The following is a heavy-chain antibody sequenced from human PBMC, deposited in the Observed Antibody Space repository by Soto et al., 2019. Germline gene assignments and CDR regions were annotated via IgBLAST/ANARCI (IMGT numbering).Heavy chain of an antibody. V-gene: IGHV5-51*01. D-gene: IGHD2-21*01. CDR2: IYPGDSDT. J-gene: IGHJ5*02. Sequence: PGESLKISCKGSGYSFTSYWIGWVRQMPGKGLEWMGIIYPGDSDTRYSPSFQGQVTISADKSISTAYLQWSSLKASDTAMYYCARHLESDYSSAPSENWFDPRGQRTPVTVSS. CDR1: GYSFTSYW. CDR3: ARHLESDYSSAPSENWFDP.